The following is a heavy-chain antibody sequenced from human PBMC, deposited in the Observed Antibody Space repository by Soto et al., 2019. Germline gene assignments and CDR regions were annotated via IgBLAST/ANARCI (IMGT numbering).Heavy chain of an antibody. CDR2: LSGSGGST. CDR3: AKRSSGWYFDL. Sequence: EVQLLESGGGLVQPGGSLRLSCAASGFTFSSYAMSWVRQAPGKGLEWGSVLSGSGGSTYYADSVKGRFTISREKSKNTLYLQMNSLRAEDTAVYYCAKRSSGWYFDLWGRGTLVTVSS. D-gene: IGHD6-19*01. J-gene: IGHJ2*01. V-gene: IGHV3-23*01. CDR1: GFTFSSYA.